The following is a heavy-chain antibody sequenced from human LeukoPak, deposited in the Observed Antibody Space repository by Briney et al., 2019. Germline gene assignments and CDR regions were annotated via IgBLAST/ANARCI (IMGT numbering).Heavy chain of an antibody. Sequence: GGSLRLSCAASGFTFSNYEMNWVRQAPGKGLEWVSYISSSGSTIYYADSVKGRFTISRDNSKNTVYLQMNTLRDEDTAVYYCARAVGPFDYWGQGTLVTVSS. CDR1: GFTFSNYE. CDR3: ARAVGPFDY. J-gene: IGHJ4*02. V-gene: IGHV3-48*03. D-gene: IGHD3-16*01. CDR2: ISSSGSTI.